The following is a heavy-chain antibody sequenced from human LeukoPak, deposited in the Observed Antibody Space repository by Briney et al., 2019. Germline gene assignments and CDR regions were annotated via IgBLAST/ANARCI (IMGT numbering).Heavy chain of an antibody. CDR1: GFTFSNAW. CDR2: IKSKTHGGTT. D-gene: IGHD3-10*01. J-gene: IGHJ4*02. CDR3: AILEGSGSFYPRYFDY. Sequence: GGSLRLSCAASGFTFSNAWMSWVRQAPGKGLEWVGRIKSKTHGGTTDYAAPVKGRFTISRDDSKNTLYLQMNSLRAEDTAVYYCAILEGSGSFYPRYFDYWGQGTLVTVSS. V-gene: IGHV3-15*01.